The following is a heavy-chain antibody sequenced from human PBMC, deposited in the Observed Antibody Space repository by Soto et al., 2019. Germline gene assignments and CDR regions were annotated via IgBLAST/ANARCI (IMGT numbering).Heavy chain of an antibody. J-gene: IGHJ4*02. CDR2: ISYGGINN. V-gene: IGHV3-30-3*01. CDR1: GFTFSNFP. Sequence: GGSLRLSCAASGFTFSNFPMHWVRQAPGKGLEWVAVISYGGINNYYADSVKGRFTISRDNSKNTLHLQMNSLRAEDTAVYYCAKDMADTLRYFDWSLDWGQGTLVTVSS. CDR3: AKDMADTLRYFDWSLD. D-gene: IGHD3-9*01.